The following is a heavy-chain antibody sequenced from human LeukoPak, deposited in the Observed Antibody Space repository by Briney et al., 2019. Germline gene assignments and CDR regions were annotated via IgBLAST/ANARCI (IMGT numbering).Heavy chain of an antibody. V-gene: IGHV5-51*01. CDR3: ARQGYYGSGSYSDAFDI. Sequence: GESLKISCKGSGYSFTNYWIAWVRQMPGKGLEWMGIIHPGDSETRYSPSFQGQVTISADTSINTAYLQWRSLKASDTAMYYCARQGYYGSGSYSDAFDIWGQGTMVTVSS. CDR2: IHPGDSET. CDR1: GYSFTNYW. D-gene: IGHD3-10*01. J-gene: IGHJ3*02.